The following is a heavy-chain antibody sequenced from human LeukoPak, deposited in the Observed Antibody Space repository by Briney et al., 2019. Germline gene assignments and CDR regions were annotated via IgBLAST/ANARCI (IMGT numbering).Heavy chain of an antibody. CDR2: IYHSGST. V-gene: IGHV4-4*02. Sequence: SETLSLTCAVSGGSISSSNWWSWVRQPPGKGLEWIGEIYHSGSTNYNPSLKSRVTISVDKSKNQFSLQLSSVTAADTAVYYCAGSNGYCSSTSCYEGPTYFDYWGQGTLVTVSS. J-gene: IGHJ4*02. CDR1: GGSISSSNW. CDR3: AGSNGYCSSTSCYEGPTYFDY. D-gene: IGHD2-2*03.